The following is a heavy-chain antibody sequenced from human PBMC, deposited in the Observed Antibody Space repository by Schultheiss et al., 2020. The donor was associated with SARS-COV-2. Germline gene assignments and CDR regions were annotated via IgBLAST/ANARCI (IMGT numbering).Heavy chain of an antibody. CDR3: ARGRRAISKLAPNWFDP. CDR1: GSSISTSSYY. D-gene: IGHD3-3*01. J-gene: IGHJ5*02. CDR2: IYYSGST. V-gene: IGHV4-61*05. Sequence: SETLSLTCTVSGSSISTSSYYWGWIRQSPGKGLEWIGYIYYSGSTNYNPSLKSRVTISVDTSKHQFSLKLSSVTAADTAVYYCARGRRAISKLAPNWFDPWGQGTLVTVSS.